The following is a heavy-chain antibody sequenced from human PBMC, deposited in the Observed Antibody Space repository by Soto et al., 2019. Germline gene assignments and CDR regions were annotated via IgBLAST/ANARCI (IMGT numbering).Heavy chain of an antibody. V-gene: IGHV4-30-4*06. CDR3: ARDALFFEAEAGIRDCSTVSAFLLNRSSDP. CDR2: IYYSGST. J-gene: IGHJ5*02. Sequence: PGQGLEWGGDIYYSGSTYYNPSLKSRVTISVDTSKNQFSLKLSSVTAADTAVYYCARDALFFEAEAGIRDCSTVSAFLLNRSSDP. D-gene: IGHD3-9*01.